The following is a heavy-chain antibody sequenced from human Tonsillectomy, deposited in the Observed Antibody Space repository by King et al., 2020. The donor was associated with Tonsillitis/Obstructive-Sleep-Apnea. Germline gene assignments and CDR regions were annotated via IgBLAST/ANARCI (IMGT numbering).Heavy chain of an antibody. J-gene: IGHJ5*02. CDR2: INHSGSN. CDR1: GGSFSGYY. Sequence: VQLQQWGAGLLKPSETLSLTCAVYGGSFSGYYWSWIRQPSGKGLEWIGEINHSGSNNYNPFLKSRVTISVETPKNQFSLKLNSVTAADTAVYYCARGGAYCGGDCQLTWFDPWGQGTLVTVSS. D-gene: IGHD2-21*01. CDR3: ARGGAYCGGDCQLTWFDP. V-gene: IGHV4-34*01.